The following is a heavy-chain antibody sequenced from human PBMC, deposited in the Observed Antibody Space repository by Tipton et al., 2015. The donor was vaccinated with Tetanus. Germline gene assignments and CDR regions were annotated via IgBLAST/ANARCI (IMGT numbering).Heavy chain of an antibody. CDR2: IHYTGST. CDR3: ARQPCSGGSCRFDP. V-gene: IGHV4-39*01. CDR1: GGSIIVSNFY. Sequence: TLSLTCRVSGGSIIVSNFYWGWIRQPPGKGLEWIGSIHYTGSTYLNPSLKSRVTISVDTSKNQFSLNLTSVTAADTAFYYCARQPCSGGSCRFDPWGQGTLVTVSS. J-gene: IGHJ5*02. D-gene: IGHD2-15*01.